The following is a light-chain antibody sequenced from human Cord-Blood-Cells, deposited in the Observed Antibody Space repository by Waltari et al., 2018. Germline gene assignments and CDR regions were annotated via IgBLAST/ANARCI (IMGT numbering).Light chain of an antibody. V-gene: IGLV3-21*04. CDR2: YDS. Sequence: SYVLTQPPSVSVAPGKTARITCGGNNIGSKSVHWYQQKPGQAPVLGIYYDSDRPSGIPERFSGSNSGNTATLTISRVEAGDEADYYCQVWDSSSDHRGVFGGGTKLTVL. CDR1: NIGSKS. J-gene: IGLJ3*02. CDR3: QVWDSSSDHRGV.